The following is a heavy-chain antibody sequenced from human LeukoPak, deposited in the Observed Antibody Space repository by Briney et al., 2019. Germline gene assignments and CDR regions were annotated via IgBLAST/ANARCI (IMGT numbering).Heavy chain of an antibody. Sequence: GSSVKVSCKASGGTFSSYAISWVRQAPGQGLEWMGRIIPILGIANYAQKFQGRVTITADKSTSTAYMELSSLRSEDTAVYYCARNIINYYDSSGYYSSPLDYWGQGTLVTVSS. CDR1: GGTFSSYA. D-gene: IGHD3-22*01. CDR2: IIPILGIA. V-gene: IGHV1-69*04. CDR3: ARNIINYYDSSGYYSSPLDY. J-gene: IGHJ4*02.